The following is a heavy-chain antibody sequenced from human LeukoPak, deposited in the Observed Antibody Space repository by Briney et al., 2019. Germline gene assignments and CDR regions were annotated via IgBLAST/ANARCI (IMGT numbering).Heavy chain of an antibody. CDR2: ISGSGGST. Sequence: PGGSLRLSCAASGFTFSSYAMSWVRQAPGKGLEWVSAISGSGGSTYYADSVKGRFTISRDNSKNPLYLQMNSLRAEDTAVYYCAKNSELGMRSLFDYWGQGTLVTVSS. D-gene: IGHD7-27*01. CDR3: AKNSELGMRSLFDY. J-gene: IGHJ4*02. V-gene: IGHV3-23*01. CDR1: GFTFSSYA.